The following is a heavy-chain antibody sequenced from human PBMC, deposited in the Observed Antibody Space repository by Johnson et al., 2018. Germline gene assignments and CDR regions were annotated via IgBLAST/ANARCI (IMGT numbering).Heavy chain of an antibody. CDR1: GFTFDDYA. Sequence: VQLVESGGGVVQPGRSLRLSCAASGFTFDDYAMHWVRQAPGKGLEWVSGIRWNSGSIGYADSVKGRFTISRDNAKNSLYLQMNSLRAEDTALYYCAKAPVGWLGEGAEYFQHWGQGTLVTVSS. V-gene: IGHV3-9*01. J-gene: IGHJ1*01. CDR3: AKAPVGWLGEGAEYFQH. CDR2: IRWNSGSI. D-gene: IGHD3-3*01.